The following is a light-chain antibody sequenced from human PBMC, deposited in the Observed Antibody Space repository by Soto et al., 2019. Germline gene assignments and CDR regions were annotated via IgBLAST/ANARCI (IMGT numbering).Light chain of an antibody. J-gene: IGLJ3*02. CDR3: CSYAGGSTWV. CDR1: SGDVGSYKL. V-gene: IGLV2-23*01. Sequence: QSALTQPASVSGSPGQSITISCTGTSGDVGSYKLVSWYQHHPGKAPKLVICQGSKRPSGVSSRFSGSKSGNTASLTISGLQAEDEADYYCCSYAGGSTWVFGGGIKLTVL. CDR2: QGS.